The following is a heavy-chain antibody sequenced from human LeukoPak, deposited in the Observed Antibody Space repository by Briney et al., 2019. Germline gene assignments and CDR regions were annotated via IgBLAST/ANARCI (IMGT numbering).Heavy chain of an antibody. D-gene: IGHD6-13*01. J-gene: IGHJ3*02. Sequence: SQTLSLTCAISGDTVSSKNAAWNWIRQSPSRGLEWLGRTYYRSKWYNDYAVFVKSRININPDTSKNQFFLQLNSVTPEDTAVYYCAREFEQQLAYDAFDIWGQGTMVTVSS. CDR1: GDTVSSKNAA. CDR2: TYYRSKWYN. CDR3: AREFEQQLAYDAFDI. V-gene: IGHV6-1*01.